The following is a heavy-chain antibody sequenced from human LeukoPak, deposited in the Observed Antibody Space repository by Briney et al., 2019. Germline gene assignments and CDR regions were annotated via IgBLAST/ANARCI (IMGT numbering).Heavy chain of an antibody. D-gene: IGHD3-10*01. Sequence: GKPSETLSLTCTVSGGSISSYYWSWVRQPPGKGLEWIRYIYSSGSTNYNPSLKSRVTISVDTSKNQFSLKLSSVTAADTAVYYCAREEPITMVRGVMGGNWFDPWGQGTLVTVSS. CDR3: AREEPITMVRGVMGGNWFDP. CDR2: IYSSGST. J-gene: IGHJ5*02. V-gene: IGHV4-59*01. CDR1: GGSISSYY.